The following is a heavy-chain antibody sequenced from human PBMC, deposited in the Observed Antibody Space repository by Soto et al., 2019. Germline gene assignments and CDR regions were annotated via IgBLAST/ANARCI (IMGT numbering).Heavy chain of an antibody. Sequence: ETLSLTCTVSGASVRDQYWTWIRQPPGKRLEFIGYNFSVVRTKYNPSLESRVTISVDTSKNQFSLRLTSVAATDTAVYYCARTLDYGHMDVWGKGTTVTVSS. V-gene: IGHV4-59*02. CDR1: GASVRDQY. D-gene: IGHD3-16*01. CDR3: ARTLDYGHMDV. CDR2: NFSVVRT. J-gene: IGHJ6*03.